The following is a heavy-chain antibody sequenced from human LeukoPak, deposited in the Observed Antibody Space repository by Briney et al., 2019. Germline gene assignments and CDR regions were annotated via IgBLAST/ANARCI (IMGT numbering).Heavy chain of an antibody. D-gene: IGHD6-19*01. Sequence: SETLSLTCTASGGSISSSSYYWGWIRQPPGKGLEWIGSIYYSGSTYYNPSLKSRVTISVDTSKNQFSLKLSSVTAADTAVYYCASSSGWSHYFDYWGQGTLVTVSS. CDR1: GGSISSSSYY. V-gene: IGHV4-39*01. J-gene: IGHJ4*02. CDR2: IYYSGST. CDR3: ASSSGWSHYFDY.